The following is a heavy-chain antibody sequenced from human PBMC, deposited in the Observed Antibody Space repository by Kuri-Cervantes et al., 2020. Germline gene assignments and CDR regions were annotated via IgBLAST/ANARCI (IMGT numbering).Heavy chain of an antibody. CDR1: GGSISSGGYY. CDR3: ARDLSSFCSGGSCYEPYWYFDL. D-gene: IGHD2-15*01. Sequence: SETLSLTCTVSGGSISSGGYYWSWIRQHPGKGLEWIGYIYYSGSTYYNPSLKSRVTISVDTSKNQFSLRLSSVTAADTAVYYCARDLSSFCSGGSCYEPYWYFDLWGRGTLVTVSS. V-gene: IGHV4-31*03. J-gene: IGHJ2*01. CDR2: IYYSGST.